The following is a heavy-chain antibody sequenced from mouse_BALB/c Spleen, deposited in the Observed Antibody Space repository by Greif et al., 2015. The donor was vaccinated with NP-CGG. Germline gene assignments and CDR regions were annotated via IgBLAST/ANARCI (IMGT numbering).Heavy chain of an antibody. CDR3: ARPYGNYLYYFDY. V-gene: IGHV5-17*02. CDR1: GFTFSSFG. CDR2: ISSGSSTI. Sequence: EVQLVESGGGLVQPGGSRKLSCAASGFTFSSFGMHWVRQAPEKGLEWVAYISSGSSTIYYADTVKGRFTISRDNPKNTLFLQMTSLRSEDTAMYYCARPYGNYLYYFDYWGQGTTLTVSS. J-gene: IGHJ2*01. D-gene: IGHD2-1*01.